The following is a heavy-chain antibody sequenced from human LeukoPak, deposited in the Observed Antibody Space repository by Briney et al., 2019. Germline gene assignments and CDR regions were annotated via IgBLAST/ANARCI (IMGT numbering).Heavy chain of an antibody. CDR1: GFTFSSYG. V-gene: IGHV3-30*18. Sequence: PGRSLRLSCAASGFTFSSYGMHWVRQAPGKGLEWVAVISYDGSNKYYADSVKGRFTISRDNSKNTLYPQMNSLRAEDAAVYYCAKDLASSGWLGAFDIWGQGTMVTVSS. J-gene: IGHJ3*02. CDR2: ISYDGSNK. D-gene: IGHD6-19*01. CDR3: AKDLASSGWLGAFDI.